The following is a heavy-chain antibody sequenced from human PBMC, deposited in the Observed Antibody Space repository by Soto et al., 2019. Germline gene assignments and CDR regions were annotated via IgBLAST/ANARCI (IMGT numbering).Heavy chain of an antibody. V-gene: IGHV1-69*13. CDR2: IIPIFGTA. J-gene: IGHJ6*02. CDR3: ARDSLMVYAIRGYYYYGMDV. CDR1: GGTFSSYA. D-gene: IGHD2-8*01. Sequence: SVKVSCKASGGTFSSYAISWVRQAPGQGLEWMGGIIPIFGTANYAQKFQGRVTITADESTSTAYMELSSLRSEDTAVYYCARDSLMVYAIRGYYYYGMDVWGQGTTVTVSS.